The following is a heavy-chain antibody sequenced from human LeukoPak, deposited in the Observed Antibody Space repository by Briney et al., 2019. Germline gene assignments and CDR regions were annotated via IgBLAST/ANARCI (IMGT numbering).Heavy chain of an antibody. CDR2: ISGSGGST. CDR3: AKGIVGATRKINFFDY. J-gene: IGHJ4*02. Sequence: PGGSLRLSCAASGFTFSSYAMSWVRQAPGKGLEWVSAISGSGGSTYYADSVKGRFTISRDDSKNTLYLQMNSLRAEDTAVYYCAKGIVGATRKINFFDYWGQGPLVTVSS. D-gene: IGHD1-26*01. V-gene: IGHV3-23*01. CDR1: GFTFSSYA.